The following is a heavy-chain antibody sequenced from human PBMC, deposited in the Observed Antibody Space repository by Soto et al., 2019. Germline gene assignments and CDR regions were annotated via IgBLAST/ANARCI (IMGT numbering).Heavy chain of an antibody. CDR1: GFSLSTSGVG. Sequence: QITLKESGPTRVRPTQTLTLTCTFSGFSLSTSGVGVGWIRQPPGKALEGLAFIYWDDDKRYSPSPGSRLTITHDTSSTQLVLTMPHIDPVDTASSYCAHRPGLPGHWDGGCFAHWGPGTLVTVSS. D-gene: IGHD1-1*01. CDR3: AHRPGLPGHWDGGCFAH. CDR2: IYWDDDK. J-gene: IGHJ4*02. V-gene: IGHV2-5*02.